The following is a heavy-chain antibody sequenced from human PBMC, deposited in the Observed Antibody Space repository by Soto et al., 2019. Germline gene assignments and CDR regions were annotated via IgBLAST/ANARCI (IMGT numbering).Heavy chain of an antibody. CDR1: GFTFSSYW. CDR3: ARRRGSSGWKTNFDH. V-gene: IGHV3-74*01. J-gene: IGHJ4*02. Sequence: EVQLVESGGGLVQPGGSLRLSCAASGFTFSSYWMHWVRQAPGKGLVWVSRIYSDGSSTNYADSVKGRFTISRDNAKNTQYLQMNSLRAEDTDVYYCARRRGSSGWKTNFDHWGQGTLVTVSS. D-gene: IGHD6-19*01. CDR2: IYSDGSST.